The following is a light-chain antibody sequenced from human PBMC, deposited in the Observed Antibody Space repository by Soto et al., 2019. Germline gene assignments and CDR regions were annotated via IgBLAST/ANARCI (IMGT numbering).Light chain of an antibody. CDR3: QQYNDWPRT. CDR2: GTS. CDR1: QSVRND. J-gene: IGKJ1*01. Sequence: EIVMTQSPATLSVSPGERVTLSCRAGQSVRNDLAWYQQKPGQAPRVLIYGTSTRATGIPARFSGSGAGTEFTLTISSLQSEDSAIYYCQQYNDWPRTFGQGTKVEIK. V-gene: IGKV3-15*01.